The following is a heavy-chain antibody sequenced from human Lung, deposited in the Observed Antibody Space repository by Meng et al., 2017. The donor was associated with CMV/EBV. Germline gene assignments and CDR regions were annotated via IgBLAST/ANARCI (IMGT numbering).Heavy chain of an antibody. CDR3: AKDVSAYFDFRSGDSNPPDY. D-gene: IGHD3-3*01. CDR2: IRYDGSNK. J-gene: IGHJ4*02. V-gene: IGHV3-30*02. Sequence: GGSLRLSCAASGFSFSSYGMQWVRQAPGKGLEWVAFIRYDGSNKYYVDSVKGRFTISRDNSKNMLYLQMNSLRVEDTAVYYCAKDVSAYFDFRSGDSNPPDYWGQGTLVT. CDR1: GFSFSSYG.